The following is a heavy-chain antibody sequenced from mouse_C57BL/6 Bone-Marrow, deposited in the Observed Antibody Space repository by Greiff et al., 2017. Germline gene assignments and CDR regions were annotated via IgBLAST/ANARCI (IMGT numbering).Heavy chain of an antibody. CDR3: ARRRITTVGFDY. J-gene: IGHJ2*01. Sequence: QVTLKVSGPGILQPSQTLRLPCSFSGFSLSTFGMGVGWLRQPSGKGLEWLAHIWWDDDTYYNPALKSRLTISKDTSKNQVFLKIANVDTADTATYYWARRRITTVGFDYGGQGTTLTVSS. CDR1: GFSLSTFGMG. CDR2: IWWDDDT. D-gene: IGHD1-1*01. V-gene: IGHV8-8*01.